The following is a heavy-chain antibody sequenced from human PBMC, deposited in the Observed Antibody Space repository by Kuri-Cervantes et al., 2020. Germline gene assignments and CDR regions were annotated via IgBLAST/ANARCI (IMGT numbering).Heavy chain of an antibody. Sequence: SGTLSLTCTVSGDPISSGSYYWSWIRQPAGKGLEWIGRIYTRGSTSYNPSLKSRVTMSVDTSKNQFTLKLSSVSAADTAVYYCARDGTMVRGVMIGAFDIWGQGTMVTVSS. V-gene: IGHV4-61*02. CDR1: GDPISSGSYY. CDR2: IYTRGST. CDR3: ARDGTMVRGVMIGAFDI. D-gene: IGHD3-10*01. J-gene: IGHJ3*02.